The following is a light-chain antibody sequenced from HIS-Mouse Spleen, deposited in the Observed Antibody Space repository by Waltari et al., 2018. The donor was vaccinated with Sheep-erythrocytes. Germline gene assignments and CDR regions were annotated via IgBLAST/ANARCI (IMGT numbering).Light chain of an antibody. CDR2: AAS. Sequence: AIRMTHTPSSLSASTGDRATIPCRARQGISSYLARYQQKPGTAPKLLIYAASTLQSGVPSRFSGSGSGTDFTLTISCLESEDFATYYCQQYYSYPYTFGQGTKLEIK. J-gene: IGKJ2*01. CDR3: QQYYSYPYT. V-gene: IGKV1-8*01. CDR1: QGISSY.